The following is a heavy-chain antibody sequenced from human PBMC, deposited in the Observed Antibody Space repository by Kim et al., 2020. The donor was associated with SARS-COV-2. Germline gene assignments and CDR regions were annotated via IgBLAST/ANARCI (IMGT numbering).Heavy chain of an antibody. V-gene: IGHV3-30*03. J-gene: IGHJ4*01. D-gene: IGHD6-19*01. CDR3: ASEGHSSGRAGNFDN. CDR1: GFTFGSAH. CDR2: ISADESIK. Sequence: GGSLRLSCAGSGFTFGSAHMHWVRQAPGKGLEWVAVISADESIKGYADSVRGRFSGSRDNSQNTLFLQIDSLRPEDTAVYYCASEGHSSGRAGNFDNWG.